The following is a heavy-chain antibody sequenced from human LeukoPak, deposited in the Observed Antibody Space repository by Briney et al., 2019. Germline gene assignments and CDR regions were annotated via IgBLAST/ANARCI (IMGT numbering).Heavy chain of an antibody. CDR2: IYHSGNT. J-gene: IGHJ6*03. CDR3: ARGQRGVAAAARDYYYYCMDV. D-gene: IGHD6-13*01. V-gene: IGHV4-4*02. Sequence: GSLRLSCTVSGFTIGDYALSWVRQPPGKGLEWIGEIYHSGNTNYNPSLKSRVTILVDKSKNQFSLNLSSVTAADTAVYYCARGQRGVAAAARDYYYYCMDVWGKGTTVTVSS. CDR1: GFTIGDYA.